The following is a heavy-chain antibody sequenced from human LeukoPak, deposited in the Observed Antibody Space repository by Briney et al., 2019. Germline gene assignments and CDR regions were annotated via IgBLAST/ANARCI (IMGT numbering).Heavy chain of an antibody. CDR3: AKDSSDWSFDY. Sequence: PGGSLRLSCAASGFTFSSYVMHWVRQAPGKGLEWVTFIRSDGNKKYYADSVKGRFTISRDNSKNTLYLQMNSLRAEDTALYYCAKDSSDWSFDYWGQGTLVTVSS. D-gene: IGHD6-19*01. J-gene: IGHJ4*02. CDR2: IRSDGNKK. V-gene: IGHV3-30*02. CDR1: GFTFSSYV.